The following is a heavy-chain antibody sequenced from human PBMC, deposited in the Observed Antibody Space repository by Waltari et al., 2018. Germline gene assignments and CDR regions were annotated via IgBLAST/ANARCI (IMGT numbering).Heavy chain of an antibody. Sequence: QVQLVQSGAEVKKPGASVKVSCKASGYTFTSYAMHWVRQAPGQRLEWMGWINAGNGNTKYSQKFQGRVTITRDTSASTAYMELSSLRSEDTAVYYCARVPIMITFGGVIVPFDYWGQGTLVTVSS. CDR2: INAGNGNT. D-gene: IGHD3-16*02. J-gene: IGHJ4*02. V-gene: IGHV1-3*01. CDR3: ARVPIMITFGGVIVPFDY. CDR1: GYTFTSYA.